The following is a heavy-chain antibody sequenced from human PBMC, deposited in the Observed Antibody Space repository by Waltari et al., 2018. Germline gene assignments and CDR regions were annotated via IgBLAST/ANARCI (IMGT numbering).Heavy chain of an antibody. CDR1: GGSISSSSYY. V-gene: IGHV4-39*01. Sequence: QLQLQESGPGLVKPSETLSLTCTVSGGSISSSSYYWGWIRQPPGKGLEWIGRIYYSGSTDYNPSLKSRVTISVDTSKNQFSLKLSSVTAADTAVYYCARHGDFWSGYYPYNWFDPWGQGTLVTVSS. J-gene: IGHJ5*02. CDR3: ARHGDFWSGYYPYNWFDP. D-gene: IGHD3-3*01. CDR2: IYYSGST.